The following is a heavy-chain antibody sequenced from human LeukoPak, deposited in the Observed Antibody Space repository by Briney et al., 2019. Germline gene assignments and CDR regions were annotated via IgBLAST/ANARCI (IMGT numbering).Heavy chain of an antibody. Sequence: GGSLRLSCAASGFTFSDYYMSWVRQAPGKGLEWVANIKQDGSEKYYVDSVKGRFIISRDNAKNSLYLQMNSLRAEDTAVYYCARDYGGWYFDYWGQGTLVTVSS. D-gene: IGHD4-23*01. CDR1: GFTFSDYY. J-gene: IGHJ4*02. CDR3: ARDYGGWYFDY. V-gene: IGHV3-7*03. CDR2: IKQDGSEK.